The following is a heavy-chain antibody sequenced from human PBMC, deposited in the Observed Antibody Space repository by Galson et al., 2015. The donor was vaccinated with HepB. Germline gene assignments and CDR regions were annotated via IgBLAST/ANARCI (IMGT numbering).Heavy chain of an antibody. CDR1: GGTFSSYA. CDR3: ASPNCSSTSCYFGPDGDNYGMDV. J-gene: IGHJ6*02. CDR2: IIPIFGTA. V-gene: IGHV1-69*13. D-gene: IGHD2-2*01. Sequence: SVKVSCKASGGTFSSYAISWVRQAPGQGLEWMGGIIPIFGTANYAQKFQGRVTITADESTSTAYMELSSLRSVDTAVYYCASPNCSSTSCYFGPDGDNYGMDVWGQGTTVTVSS.